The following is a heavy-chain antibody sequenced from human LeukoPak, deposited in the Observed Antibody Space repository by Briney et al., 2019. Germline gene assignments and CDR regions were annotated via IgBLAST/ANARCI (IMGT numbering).Heavy chain of an antibody. CDR3: ASSSSGYYYYFDY. Sequence: PSETLSLPCTVSGGSISSYYWSWIRQPPGKGLEWIGYIYTSGSTNYNPSLKSRVTISVDTSKNQFSLKLSSVTAADTAVYYCASSSSGYYYYFDYWGQGTLVTVSS. J-gene: IGHJ4*02. CDR2: IYTSGST. D-gene: IGHD3-22*01. CDR1: GGSISSYY. V-gene: IGHV4-4*09.